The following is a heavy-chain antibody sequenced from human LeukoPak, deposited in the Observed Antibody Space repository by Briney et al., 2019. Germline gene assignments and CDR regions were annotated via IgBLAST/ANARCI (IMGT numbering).Heavy chain of an antibody. CDR2: IYYSGST. J-gene: IGHJ4*02. CDR3: ARRRGYSGYVIDY. D-gene: IGHD5-12*01. Sequence: SETLSLTCTVSGGSISSYYWSWIRQPPGKGLEWIGYIYYSGSTNYNPSLKSRVTISVDTSKNQFSLKLTSVTAADTAVYYCARRRGYSGYVIDYWGQGTLVTVSS. V-gene: IGHV4-59*01. CDR1: GGSISSYY.